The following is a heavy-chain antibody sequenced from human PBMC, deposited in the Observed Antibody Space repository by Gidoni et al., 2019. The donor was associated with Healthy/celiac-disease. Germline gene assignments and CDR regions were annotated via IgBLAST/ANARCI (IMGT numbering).Heavy chain of an antibody. J-gene: IGHJ6*03. CDR2: ISGSGGST. CDR1: GFPFSSYA. Sequence: EVQLLESGGGLVQPGGSLRLSCAASGFPFSSYAMSWVRLSPGKGLECVSAISGSGGSTYYADSVKCRFTISRYNSKNTLYLQMNSLRAEDTAVYYCAKPLYSNYYMDVWGKGTTVTVSS. V-gene: IGHV3-23*01. D-gene: IGHD4-4*01. CDR3: AKPLYSNYYMDV.